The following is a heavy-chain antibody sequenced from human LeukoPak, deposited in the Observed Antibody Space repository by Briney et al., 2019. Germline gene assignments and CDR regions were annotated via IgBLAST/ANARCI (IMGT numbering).Heavy chain of an antibody. CDR2: MNPNSGNT. CDR3: ARGRFGYYDFWSGYYPSYFDY. CDR1: GYTFTSYD. V-gene: IGHV1-8*01. J-gene: IGHJ4*02. D-gene: IGHD3-3*01. Sequence: ASVKVSCKASGYTFTSYDINWVRPATGQGLEWMGWMNPNSGNTGYAQKFQGRVTMTRNTSISTAYMELSSLRSEDTAVYYCARGRFGYYDFWSGYYPSYFDYWGQGTLVTVSS.